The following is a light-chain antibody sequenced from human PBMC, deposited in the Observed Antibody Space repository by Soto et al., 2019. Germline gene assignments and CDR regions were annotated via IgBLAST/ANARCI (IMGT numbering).Light chain of an antibody. CDR2: GAS. CDR1: QSVSTN. CDR3: QQYGSSGT. V-gene: IGKV3-15*01. J-gene: IGKJ1*01. Sequence: ETVMTQSPATLSVSPGERATLSCRASQSVSTNLAWYQHKPGQAPRLLISGASTRATGLPARFSGSGSGTDFSLTISRLEPEDFAVYYCQQYGSSGTFGQGTKVDIK.